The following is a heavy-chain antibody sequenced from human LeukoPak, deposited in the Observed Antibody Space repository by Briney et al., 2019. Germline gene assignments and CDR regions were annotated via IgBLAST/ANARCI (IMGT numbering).Heavy chain of an antibody. J-gene: IGHJ3*02. V-gene: IGHV1-46*01. D-gene: IGHD1-26*01. CDR2: INPSGGST. CDR1: GYTFTSYY. CDR3: ARLVGAKGKYDAFDI. Sequence: ASVKVSCKASGYTFTSYYMHWMRQAPGQGLEWMGIINPSGGSTSYAQKFQGRVTMTRDMSTSTVYMELSSLRSEDTAVYYCARLVGAKGKYDAFDIWGQGTMVTVSS.